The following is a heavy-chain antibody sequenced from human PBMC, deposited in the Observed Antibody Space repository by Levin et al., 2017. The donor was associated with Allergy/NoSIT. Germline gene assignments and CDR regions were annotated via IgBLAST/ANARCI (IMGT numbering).Heavy chain of an antibody. CDR3: ARDFQRGSSSWYYISMSFDY. CDR2: ISYDGSNK. D-gene: IGHD6-13*01. V-gene: IGHV3-30-3*01. J-gene: IGHJ4*02. Sequence: RGESLKISCAASGFTFSSYAMHWVRQAPGKGLEWVAVISYDGSNKYYADSVKGRFTISRDNSKNTLYLQMNSLRAEDTAVYYCARDFQRGSSSWYYISMSFDYWGQGTLVTVSS. CDR1: GFTFSSYA.